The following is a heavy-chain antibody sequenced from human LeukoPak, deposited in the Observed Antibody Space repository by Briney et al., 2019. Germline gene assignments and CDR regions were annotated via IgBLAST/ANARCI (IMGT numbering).Heavy chain of an antibody. CDR2: IYYSGST. CDR3: ARTANSLRYFDTYYFDY. D-gene: IGHD3-9*01. V-gene: IGHV4-59*11. CDR1: GGSISSHY. J-gene: IGHJ4*02. Sequence: SETLSLTCTVSGGSISSHYWSWIRQPPGKGLEWIGYIYYSGSTNYNPSLKSRVTISVDTSKNQFSLKLSSVTAADTAVYYCARTANSLRYFDTYYFDYWGQGTLVTVSS.